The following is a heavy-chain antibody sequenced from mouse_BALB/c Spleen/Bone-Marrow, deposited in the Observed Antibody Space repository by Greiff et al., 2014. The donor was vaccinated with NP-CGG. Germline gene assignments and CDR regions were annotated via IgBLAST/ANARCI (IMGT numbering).Heavy chain of an antibody. Sequence: EVKLVESGPDLVKPSQSLSLTRTVTGYSITSYYSWHWIRQFPGNKLEWMGYIHYSGITVYNPSLKSRISITRDTSNNQFFLQLNSVTTEDTATYYCARFAGTPYTMDYWGQGTSVTVSS. CDR2: IHYSGIT. CDR3: ARFAGTPYTMDY. V-gene: IGHV3-1*02. J-gene: IGHJ4*01. CDR1: GYSITSYYS. D-gene: IGHD4-1*01.